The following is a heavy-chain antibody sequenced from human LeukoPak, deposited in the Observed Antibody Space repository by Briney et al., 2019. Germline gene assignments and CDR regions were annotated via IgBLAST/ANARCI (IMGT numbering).Heavy chain of an antibody. V-gene: IGHV3-20*04. CDR1: GFTFDDYG. Sequence: SGGSLRLSCAASGFTFDDYGMSWVRHAPGKGLECVSGINWNGDSTDYADSVKGRFTISRDNARNSLYVQMNSLRAEDTALYYCARGPLTGSMLGDFDYWGQGTLVTVSS. J-gene: IGHJ4*02. D-gene: IGHD7-27*01. CDR2: INWNGDST. CDR3: ARGPLTGSMLGDFDY.